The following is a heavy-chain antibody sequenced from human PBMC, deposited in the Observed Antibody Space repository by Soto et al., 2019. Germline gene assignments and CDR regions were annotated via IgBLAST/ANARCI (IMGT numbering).Heavy chain of an antibody. CDR1: GGSISSGGYY. CDR3: ARRRDYYYGMDV. CDR2: IYYSGST. Sequence: SETLSLTCTVSGGSISSGGYYWSWIRQHPGKGLEWIGYIYYSGSTYYNPSLKSRVTISLDTSKNQFSLKLSSVTAADTAVYYCARRRDYYYGMDVWGQGTTVTVSS. V-gene: IGHV4-31*03. J-gene: IGHJ6*02.